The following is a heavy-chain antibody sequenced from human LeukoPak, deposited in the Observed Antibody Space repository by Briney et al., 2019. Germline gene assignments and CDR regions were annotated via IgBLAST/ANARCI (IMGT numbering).Heavy chain of an antibody. J-gene: IGHJ4*02. CDR1: AYSISSGYY. CDR3: AASHTIVLVPAATNNGAGVGAGYRY. Sequence: PSETLSLTCTVSAYSISSGYYWGWIRQPPGKGVEWIWRIYHSGSTHYKPSLRSRVTISVDTSKNQFSLKLSSVTAADTTVYYCAASHTIVLVPAATNNGAGVGAGYRYWGQGTLVTVSS. D-gene: IGHD2-2*01. CDR2: IYHSGST. V-gene: IGHV4-38-2*02.